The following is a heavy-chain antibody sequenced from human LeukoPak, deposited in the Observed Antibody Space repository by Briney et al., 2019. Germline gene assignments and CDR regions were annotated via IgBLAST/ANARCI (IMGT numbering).Heavy chain of an antibody. V-gene: IGHV3-33*01. CDR2: MWYDGSNK. Sequence: PGGSLRLSCAASGFTFSSYGMHWVRQAPGKGLEGVAVMWYDGSNKYHVDSVQGRFTISRDNSKNTLYLQMSSLRAEDTAVYYCARGDYYDSSGYYFPDAFDIWGQGTMVTVSS. D-gene: IGHD3-22*01. CDR1: GFTFSSYG. J-gene: IGHJ3*02. CDR3: ARGDYYDSSGYYFPDAFDI.